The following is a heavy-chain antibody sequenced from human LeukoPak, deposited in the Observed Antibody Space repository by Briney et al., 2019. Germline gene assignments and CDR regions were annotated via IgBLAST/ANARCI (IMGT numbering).Heavy chain of an antibody. CDR2: IYNSGSEV. CDR3: AKDVVPDSGWDIDY. Sequence: PGGSLTLSCVLYGHSFTTYSMSWARQGPGEGLEWVSCIYNSGSEVLYADSVEGRFTISRDNTQNTLYLQMNSLRVEDTAIYYCAKDVVPDSGWDIDYWGQGTLVTVSS. J-gene: IGHJ4*02. CDR1: GHSFTTYS. D-gene: IGHD6-19*01. V-gene: IGHV3-23*05.